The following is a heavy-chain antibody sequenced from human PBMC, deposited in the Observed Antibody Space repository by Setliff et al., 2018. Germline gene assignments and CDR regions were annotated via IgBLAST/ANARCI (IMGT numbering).Heavy chain of an antibody. Sequence: SETLSLTCAVYGASFSGTYCSWIRQSPGKGLEWIGEINHTGSGDYNPSFKGRVTISVDTSKKQFSLTLNSVTAADTALYYCRQAVVGRDVFDIWGQGTVVTVSS. D-gene: IGHD1-1*01. CDR2: INHTGSG. V-gene: IGHV4-34*01. CDR3: RQAVVGRDVFDI. CDR1: GASFSGTY. J-gene: IGHJ3*02.